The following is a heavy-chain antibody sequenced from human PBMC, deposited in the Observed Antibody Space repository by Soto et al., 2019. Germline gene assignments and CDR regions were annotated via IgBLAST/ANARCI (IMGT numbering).Heavy chain of an antibody. J-gene: IGHJ5*02. Sequence: GGSLRLSCAASGFTFSSYAMSWVRQAPGKGLEWVSAISGSGGSTYYADSVKGRFTISRDNAKTTLYLQMNSLRAEDTAVYYCAKGGYCSSTICSRGNWFDPWGQGTLVTVSS. CDR2: ISGSGGST. CDR3: AKGGYCSSTICSRGNWFDP. D-gene: IGHD2-2*01. CDR1: GFTFSSYA. V-gene: IGHV3-23*01.